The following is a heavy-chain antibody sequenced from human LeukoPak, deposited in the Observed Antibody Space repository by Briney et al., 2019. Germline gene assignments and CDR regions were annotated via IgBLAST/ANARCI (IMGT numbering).Heavy chain of an antibody. CDR2: ISYDGSNK. J-gene: IGHJ4*02. CDR1: GFTFSSYG. D-gene: IGHD3-9*01. V-gene: IGHV3-30*18. Sequence: GGSLRLSCAASGFTFSSYGMHWVRQAPGKGLEWVAVISYDGSNKYYADSVKGRFTISRDNSKNTLYLQMNSLRAEDTAVYYCAKLMLGGYDILTGFHVFDYWGQGTLVTVSS. CDR3: AKLMLGGYDILTGFHVFDY.